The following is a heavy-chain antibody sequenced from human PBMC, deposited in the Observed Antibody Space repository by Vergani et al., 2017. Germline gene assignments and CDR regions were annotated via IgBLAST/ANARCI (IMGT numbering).Heavy chain of an antibody. CDR3: ARAMIVVWNWFDP. J-gene: IGHJ5*02. CDR2: IKPNSGGT. Sequence: QVQLVQSGAEVKKPGASVKVSCKASGYTFTGYYMHWVRQAPGQGLEWMGWIKPNSGGTNYAQKFQGRVTMTRDTSIITAYMELSRLRSDDTAVYYCARAMIVVWNWFDPWGQGTLVTVSS. D-gene: IGHD3-22*01. V-gene: IGHV1-2*02. CDR1: GYTFTGYY.